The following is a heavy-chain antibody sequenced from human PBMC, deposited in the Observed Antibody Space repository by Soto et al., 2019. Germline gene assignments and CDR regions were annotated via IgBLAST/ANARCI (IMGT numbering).Heavy chain of an antibody. J-gene: IGHJ6*02. CDR3: ARVASSSSPYYYGMDV. CDR1: GYTFTSYV. CDR2: INAGNGDT. D-gene: IGHD6-6*01. V-gene: IGHV1-3*01. Sequence: ASVKVSCKASGYTFTSYVMHWVRQAPGQRLEWMGWINAGNGDTKFSQKLQGRVNITRDTSASTAYMELSSLRSEDTALYYCARVASSSSPYYYGMDVWGQGTTVTVS.